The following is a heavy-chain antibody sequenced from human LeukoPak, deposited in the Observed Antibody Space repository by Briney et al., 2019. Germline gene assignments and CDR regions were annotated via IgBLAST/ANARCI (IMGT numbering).Heavy chain of an antibody. D-gene: IGHD3-10*01. Sequence: PSETLSLTCTVSGGSISSGDYYWSWIRQPPGKGLEWIGYIYYSGSTYYNPSLKSRVTISVDTSKNQFSLKLSSVTGADTAVYYCARGSITMVRGVIRWGQGTLVTVSS. J-gene: IGHJ4*02. CDR2: IYYSGST. CDR1: GGSISSGDYY. V-gene: IGHV4-30-4*01. CDR3: ARGSITMVRGVIR.